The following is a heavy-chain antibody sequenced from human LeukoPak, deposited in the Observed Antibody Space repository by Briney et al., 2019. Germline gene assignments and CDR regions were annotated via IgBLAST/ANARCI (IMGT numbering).Heavy chain of an antibody. Sequence: SETLSLTCTVSGGSISSYYWSWVRLPPGKGLEWIGCLSKSGNTNYSPSLKSRVTIFGDTSKNQFFLKLSSVTAADTAVYYCASARYVNSFYAFDIWGQGTMVTVSS. D-gene: IGHD3-9*01. CDR2: LSKSGNT. CDR3: ASARYVNSFYAFDI. J-gene: IGHJ3*02. CDR1: GGSISSYY. V-gene: IGHV4-59*01.